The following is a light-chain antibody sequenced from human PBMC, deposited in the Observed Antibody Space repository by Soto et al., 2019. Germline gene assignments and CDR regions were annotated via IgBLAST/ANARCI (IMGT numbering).Light chain of an antibody. V-gene: IGKV1-9*01. CDR3: QQLNSYPLT. J-gene: IGKJ4*01. CDR2: AAS. CDR1: QGIASY. Sequence: DIQLTQSPSFLSASVGNRVTITCRASQGIASYLAWYQQRPGKAPKLLISAASTLESGVPSRFSGSGSGTEFTLTITTLQPEDFATYYCQQLNSYPLTFGQGTKVDIK.